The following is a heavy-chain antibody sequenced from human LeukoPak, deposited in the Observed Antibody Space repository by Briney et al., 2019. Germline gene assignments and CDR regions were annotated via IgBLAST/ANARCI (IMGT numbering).Heavy chain of an antibody. J-gene: IGHJ5*02. D-gene: IGHD2-15*01. Sequence: ASVKLSCKASGYTFINNDINWVRQAPGQGLEWMAWIYPKNGNRGYAQNFQGRVTMTTDTSIGTAYMELSSLRSEDTAVYYCARSHTRNGFCGGGRCYPAVWWFDPWGQGTLVTVSS. CDR1: GYTFINND. V-gene: IGHV1-8*01. CDR3: ARSHTRNGFCGGGRCYPAVWWFDP. CDR2: IYPKNGNR.